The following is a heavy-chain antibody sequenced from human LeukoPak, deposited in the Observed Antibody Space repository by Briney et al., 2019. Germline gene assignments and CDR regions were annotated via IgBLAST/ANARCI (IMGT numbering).Heavy chain of an antibody. CDR3: ATQWLGGNSRRKDSWFDP. CDR2: IYYSGST. D-gene: IGHD4-23*01. Sequence: SETLSLTCTVSGGSISSYYWSWIRQPPGKGLEWIGYIYYSGSTNYNPSLKSRVTISVDTSKNQFSLKLSSVTAADTAVYYCATQWLGGNSRRKDSWFDPWGQGTLVTVSS. J-gene: IGHJ5*02. V-gene: IGHV4-59*08. CDR1: GGSISSYY.